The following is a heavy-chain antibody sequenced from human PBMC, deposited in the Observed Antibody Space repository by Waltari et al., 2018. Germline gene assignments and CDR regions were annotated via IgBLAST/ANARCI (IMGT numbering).Heavy chain of an antibody. CDR3: ARDGGGTSGNNDVNWFDP. J-gene: IGHJ5*02. V-gene: IGHV3-48*01. Sequence: EVQLVESGGGLVQPGGSLRLSCAASGFTFSSYSMNWVRQAPGKGLEWVSYISSSSSTIYYADSVKGRFTISRDNAKNSLYLQMNSLRAEDTAVYYCARDGGGTSGNNDVNWFDPWGQGTLVTVSS. CDR1: GFTFSSYS. D-gene: IGHD1-1*01. CDR2: ISSSSSTI.